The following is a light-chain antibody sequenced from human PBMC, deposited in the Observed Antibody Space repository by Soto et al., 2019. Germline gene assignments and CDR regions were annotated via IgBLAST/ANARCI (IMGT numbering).Light chain of an antibody. CDR2: GAS. CDR1: QSVGSF. CDR3: QQYGSSGT. Sequence: EIVLTQSPATLSLSPGERATLSCRASQSVGSFLAWYQQKPGQAPRLLIYGASNRATGIPARFSASGSGTDFTLTISRLEPEDFAVYYCQQYGSSGTFGQGTRLEIK. V-gene: IGKV3-20*01. J-gene: IGKJ5*01.